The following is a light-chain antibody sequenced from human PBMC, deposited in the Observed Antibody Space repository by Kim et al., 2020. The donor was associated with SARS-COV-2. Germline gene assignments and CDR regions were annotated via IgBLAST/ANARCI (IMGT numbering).Light chain of an antibody. CDR2: WAS. Sequence: ATINCNPCGSVLYRSNNAYCLAWYLQKPGQTPKLLMYWASTRGAGVPDRFRGSGSGTDFTLTISSLQAEDVAVYYCQQYYSTPIAFGQGHDWRLN. V-gene: IGKV4-1*01. J-gene: IGKJ5*01. CDR1: GSVLYRSNNAYC. CDR3: QQYYSTPIA.